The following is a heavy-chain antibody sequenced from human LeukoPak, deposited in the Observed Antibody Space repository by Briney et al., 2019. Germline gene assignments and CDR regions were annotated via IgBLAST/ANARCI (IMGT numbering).Heavy chain of an antibody. D-gene: IGHD5-12*01. CDR1: GGSISSGGYY. Sequence: PSETLSLTCTVSGGSISSGGYYWSWIRQHPGKGLEWIGYIYYSGSTNYNPSLKSRVTISVDTSKNQFSLKLSSVTAADTAVYYCARVLVADYYYYGMDVWGQGTTVTVSS. V-gene: IGHV4-61*08. J-gene: IGHJ6*02. CDR3: ARVLVADYYYYGMDV. CDR2: IYYSGST.